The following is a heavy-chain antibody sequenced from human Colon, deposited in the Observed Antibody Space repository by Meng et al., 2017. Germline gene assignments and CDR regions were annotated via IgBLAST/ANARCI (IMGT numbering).Heavy chain of an antibody. CDR2: VYHRGDT. D-gene: IGHD1-1*01. CDR1: GDSISSDIW. V-gene: IGHV4-4*02. CDR3: GRDQGRQLINH. J-gene: IGHJ4*02. Sequence: QGHLRGSGQGLVMPSGTLSLTCLVSGDSISSDIWWSWVRQPPGKGLEWIGEVYHRGDTNYNPSLKSRVVISVDRSKNQFSLNLSSVTAADTAVYYCGRDQGRQLINHWGQGTLVTVSS.